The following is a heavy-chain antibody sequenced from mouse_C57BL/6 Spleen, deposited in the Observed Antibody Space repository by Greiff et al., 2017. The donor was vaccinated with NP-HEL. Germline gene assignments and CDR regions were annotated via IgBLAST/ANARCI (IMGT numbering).Heavy chain of an antibody. Sequence: QVQLQQPGAELVKPGASVKLSCKASGYTFTSYWMHWVKQRPGQGLEWIGMIHPNSGSTNYNAKFKSKATLTVDKYSSTAYMQLSSRTSEDSAVYYCARSGLITTIVAPFAYWGQGTLVTVSA. J-gene: IGHJ3*01. CDR2: IHPNSGST. V-gene: IGHV1-64*01. D-gene: IGHD1-1*01. CDR3: ARSGLITTIVAPFAY. CDR1: GYTFTSYW.